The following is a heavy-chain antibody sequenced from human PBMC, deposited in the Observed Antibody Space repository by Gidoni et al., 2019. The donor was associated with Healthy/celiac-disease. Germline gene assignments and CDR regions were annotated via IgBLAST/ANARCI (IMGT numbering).Heavy chain of an antibody. V-gene: IGHV3-33*01. CDR2: IGYDGSNK. CDR3: ARDLRGRGGIDY. CDR1: GFTFSSYG. J-gene: IGHJ4*02. D-gene: IGHD3-10*01. Sequence: QVPLVESGGGVVQPGRSLRLTCAASGFTFSSYGMHWVRKAPGKGLEWVAVIGYDGSNKYYADSVKGRFTISRDNSKNTLYLQMNSLRAEDTAVYYCARDLRGRGGIDYWGQGTLVTVS.